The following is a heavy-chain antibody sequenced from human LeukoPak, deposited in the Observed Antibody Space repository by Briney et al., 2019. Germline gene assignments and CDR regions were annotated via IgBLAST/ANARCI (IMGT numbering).Heavy chain of an antibody. D-gene: IGHD4-11*01. CDR1: GVTFSSDG. CDR3: ARSAVTPHMDY. V-gene: IGHV3-30*03. Sequence: GGSLRLSCAASGVTFSSDGMHWVRQAPGKGLEWVAVISYDGSNKYYADSVKGRFTISRDNSKNTLYLQMNSLRAEDTAVYYCARSAVTPHMDYWGQGTLVTVSS. J-gene: IGHJ4*02. CDR2: ISYDGSNK.